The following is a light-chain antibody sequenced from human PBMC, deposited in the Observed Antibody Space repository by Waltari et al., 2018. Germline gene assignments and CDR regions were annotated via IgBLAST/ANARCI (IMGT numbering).Light chain of an antibody. J-gene: IGKJ3*01. Sequence: DIQMTQSPSSLSASVGDRVTITCRASQSVTNYLNWYQQQPGKAPKLLIYAASTLQSGVPSRCSGSGSGTDFTLTSSSRQPEDFATYYCQQSYSTPRFTFGPGTKVDIK. V-gene: IGKV1-39*01. CDR2: AAS. CDR1: QSVTNY. CDR3: QQSYSTPRFT.